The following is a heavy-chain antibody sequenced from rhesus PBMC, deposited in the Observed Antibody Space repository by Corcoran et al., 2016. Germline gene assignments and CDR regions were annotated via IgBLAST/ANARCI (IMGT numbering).Heavy chain of an antibody. CDR2: SSGSRGST. CDR1: GGSISSRNW. Sequence: QVRLQEGGPGLVKPSETLSLTCAVSGGSISSRNWWSWIRQPPGKGLEWMGYSSGSRGSTYDKPSRKSRVTMSTDTSKNQFSRKLSSVTAADPAVDDRARESQTWTGYAFDYWGQGVLVTVPA. D-gene: IGHD3-3*01. CDR3: ARESQTWTGYAFDY. J-gene: IGHJ4*01. V-gene: IGHV4-65*01.